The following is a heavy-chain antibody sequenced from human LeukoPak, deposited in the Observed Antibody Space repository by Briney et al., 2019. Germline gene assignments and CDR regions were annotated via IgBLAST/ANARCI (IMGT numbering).Heavy chain of an antibody. Sequence: PSETLSLTCAVYGGSFSGYYWSWIRQPPGKGLEWIGEINHSGSTNYNPSLKSRVTISVDTSKKQFSLKLSSVTAADTAVYYCASHLARIAARLGYYYYGMDVWGQGTTVTVSS. D-gene: IGHD6-6*01. V-gene: IGHV4-34*01. CDR2: INHSGST. CDR1: GGSFSGYY. CDR3: ASHLARIAARLGYYYYGMDV. J-gene: IGHJ6*02.